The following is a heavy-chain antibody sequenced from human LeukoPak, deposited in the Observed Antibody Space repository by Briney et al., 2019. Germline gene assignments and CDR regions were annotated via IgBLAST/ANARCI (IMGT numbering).Heavy chain of an antibody. J-gene: IGHJ4*02. CDR2: ISYDGSNK. V-gene: IGHV3-30*03. CDR1: GFTFSSYG. D-gene: IGHD6-13*01. CDR3: ARDPNSIAAFVRGDY. Sequence: GGSLRLSCAASGFTFSSYGMHWVRQAPGKGLEWVAVISYDGSNKYYADSVKGRFTISRDNSKNTLYLQMNSLRAEDTAVYYCARDPNSIAAFVRGDYWGQGTLVTVSS.